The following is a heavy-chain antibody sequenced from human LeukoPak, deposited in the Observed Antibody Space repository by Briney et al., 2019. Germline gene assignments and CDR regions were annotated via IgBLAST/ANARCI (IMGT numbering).Heavy chain of an antibody. D-gene: IGHD2-21*01. CDR1: GFTFGDYA. J-gene: IGHJ6*02. V-gene: IGHV3-49*03. CDR2: IRIKTYGGTT. Sequence: GGSLRLSCTASGFTFGDYAMSWFCQAPGKGLEWVGFIRIKTYGGTTEYAASVKGRFTTSRDDSKSIAYLQMNSLKTEDTAVYYCTRDGGGNYYGMDVWGQGTTVTVSS. CDR3: TRDGGGNYYGMDV.